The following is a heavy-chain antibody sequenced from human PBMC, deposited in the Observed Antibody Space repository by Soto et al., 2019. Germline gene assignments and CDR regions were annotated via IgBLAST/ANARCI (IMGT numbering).Heavy chain of an antibody. CDR3: ARGINMFGVVYLDF. CDR1: GGSISRDDSY. D-gene: IGHD3-3*02. V-gene: IGHV4-31*03. J-gene: IGHJ4*02. CDR2: IFPRGST. Sequence: QVRLQQSGPGLVRPSQTLALTCSVSGGSISRDDSYWTWLRRHPGRGLGWIGYIFPRGSTKFNPTLQSRVSMSLDTSQNRFSLTLSSVAAADTAVYFCARGINMFGVVYLDFWGLGSLVTVSS.